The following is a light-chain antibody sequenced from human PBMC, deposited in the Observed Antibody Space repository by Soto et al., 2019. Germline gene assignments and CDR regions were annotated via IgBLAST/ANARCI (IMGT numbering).Light chain of an antibody. CDR1: QSISSSY. V-gene: IGKV3-20*01. Sequence: EVVLTQSPGTLPLSPGERATVSCRASQSISSSYLAWYQQKPGQAPRLLIYGPSIRAPGTPDRFSVSGSGTDFILTISRLEPEDFAVYYCQQYDTSPQTFGQGTKVDIK. CDR3: QQYDTSPQT. J-gene: IGKJ2*01. CDR2: GPS.